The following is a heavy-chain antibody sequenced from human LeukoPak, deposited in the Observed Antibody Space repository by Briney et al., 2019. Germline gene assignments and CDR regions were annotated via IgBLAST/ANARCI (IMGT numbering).Heavy chain of an antibody. CDR3: GRAGGYDFLASMDV. CDR1: GFTFSSYG. Sequence: GGSLRLSCAASGFTFSSYGMHWVRQAPGKGLEWVAVISYDGSNKYYADSVKGRFTISRDNSKNTLYLQMNSLRAEDTAVYYCGRAGGYDFLASMDVWGKGTTVIVSS. V-gene: IGHV3-30*03. J-gene: IGHJ6*03. D-gene: IGHD3-3*01. CDR2: ISYDGSNK.